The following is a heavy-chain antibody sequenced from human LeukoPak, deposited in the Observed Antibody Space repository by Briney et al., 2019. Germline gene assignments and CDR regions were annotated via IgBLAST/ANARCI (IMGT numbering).Heavy chain of an antibody. D-gene: IGHD2-2*02. CDR3: ARDGGGDCSSTSCYSGIPYYFDY. CDR1: GYTFTSYD. CDR2: MNPNSGNT. J-gene: IGHJ4*02. Sequence: ASVKVSCKASGYTFTSYDINWVRQATGQGLEWMGWMNPNSGNTGYAQKFQGRVTMTRNTSISTAYMELSSLRSEDTAVYYCARDGGGDCSSTSCYSGIPYYFDYWGQGTLVTVSS. V-gene: IGHV1-8*01.